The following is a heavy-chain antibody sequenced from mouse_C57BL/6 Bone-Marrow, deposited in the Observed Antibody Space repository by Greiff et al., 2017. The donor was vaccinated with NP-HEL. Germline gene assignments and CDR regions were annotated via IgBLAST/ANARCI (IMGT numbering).Heavy chain of an antibody. CDR3: TTSYYGSRGYWYFDV. CDR2: IDPENGDT. Sequence: EVQLQQSGAELVRPGASVKLSCTASGFNIKDDYMHWVKQRPEQGLEWIGWIDPENGDTEYASKFQGKATITADTSSNTAYLQLSSLTSEDTAVYYCTTSYYGSRGYWYFDVWGQGTTLTVSS. J-gene: IGHJ2*01. CDR1: GFNIKDDY. V-gene: IGHV14-4*01. D-gene: IGHD1-1*01.